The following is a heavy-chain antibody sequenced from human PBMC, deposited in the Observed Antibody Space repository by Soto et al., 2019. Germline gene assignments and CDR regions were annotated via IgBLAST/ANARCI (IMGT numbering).Heavy chain of an antibody. V-gene: IGHV3-23*01. CDR2: IRGSAGVA. CDR1: GFLISANA. CDR3: VKGAVWTWFDP. Sequence: GGSLRLSCAASGFLISANAISWVRQATGGGLEWVSTIRGSAGVAFYADSVRGRFIISRDISKNTIYLQLSTLRADDMASYYGVKGAVWTWFDPWGQGTLVTGSS. J-gene: IGHJ5*02. D-gene: IGHD2-21*01.